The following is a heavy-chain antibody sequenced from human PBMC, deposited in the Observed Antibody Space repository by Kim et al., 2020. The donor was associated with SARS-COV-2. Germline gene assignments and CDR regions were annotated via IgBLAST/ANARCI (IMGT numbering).Heavy chain of an antibody. CDR1: GGSISSSNW. Sequence: SETLSLTCAVSGGSISSSNWWSWVRQPPGKGLEWIGEIYHSGSTNYNPSLKSRVTISVDKSKNQFSLKLSSVTAADTAVYYCARVWPVDIVATSGDRDNWFDPWGQGTLVTVSS. D-gene: IGHD5-12*01. J-gene: IGHJ5*02. CDR3: ARVWPVDIVATSGDRDNWFDP. V-gene: IGHV4-4*02. CDR2: IYHSGST.